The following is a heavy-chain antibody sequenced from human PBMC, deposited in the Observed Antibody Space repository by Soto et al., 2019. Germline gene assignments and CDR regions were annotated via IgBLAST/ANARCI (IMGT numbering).Heavy chain of an antibody. Sequence: QVQLQESGPGLVKPSQTLSLTCTVSGGSISSGNYYWSWIRQHPGKGLEWIGYIYYSGSTYYNPSLKSRVTISVDPSKNQFSLKLSSVTAADTAVYYCARAIGYGDWYYFDYWGQGTLVTVSS. CDR2: IYYSGST. CDR3: ARAIGYGDWYYFDY. J-gene: IGHJ4*02. V-gene: IGHV4-31*03. CDR1: GGSISSGNYY. D-gene: IGHD4-17*01.